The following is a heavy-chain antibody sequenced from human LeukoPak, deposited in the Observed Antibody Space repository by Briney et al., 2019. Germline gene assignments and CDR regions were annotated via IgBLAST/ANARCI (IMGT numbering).Heavy chain of an antibody. J-gene: IGHJ4*02. D-gene: IGHD2-21*02. CDR3: ARGGNSVTAPENY. Sequence: GGSLRLSCAASGFTFSDYYMSWIRQAPGKGLEWVSYISYSSSYTNYADSVKGRFTISRDNAWNSLFLQMNSLRAEDTAVYYCARGGNSVTAPENYWGQGTLVTVSS. CDR2: ISYSSSYT. V-gene: IGHV3-11*05. CDR1: GFTFSDYY.